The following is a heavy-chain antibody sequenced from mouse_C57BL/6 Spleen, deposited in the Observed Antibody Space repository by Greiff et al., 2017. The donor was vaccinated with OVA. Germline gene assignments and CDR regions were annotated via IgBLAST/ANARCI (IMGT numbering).Heavy chain of an antibody. CDR2: IYPGDGDT. CDR1: GYAFSSSW. Sequence: VQLKESGPELVKPGASVKISCKASGYAFSSSWMNWVKQRPGKGLEWIGRIYPGDGDTNYNGKFKGKATLTADKSSSTAYMQLSSLTSEDSAVYFCAPITTVSYYFDYWGQGTTLTVSS. V-gene: IGHV1-82*01. D-gene: IGHD1-1*01. CDR3: APITTVSYYFDY. J-gene: IGHJ2*01.